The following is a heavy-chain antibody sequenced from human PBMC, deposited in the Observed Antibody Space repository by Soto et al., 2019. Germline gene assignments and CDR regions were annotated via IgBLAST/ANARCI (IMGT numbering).Heavy chain of an antibody. CDR1: GFTFSSYA. J-gene: IGHJ4*02. D-gene: IGHD3-3*01. CDR3: AKSRRRFLEWSHFDY. Sequence: EVQLLESGGGLVKPGGSLRLSCAASGFTFSSYAMSWVRQAPGKGLEWVSAISGSGGSTYYADSVKGRFTISRDNSKNTLYLQMNSLRAEDTAVYYCAKSRRRFLEWSHFDYWGQGTLVTVSS. CDR2: ISGSGGST. V-gene: IGHV3-23*01.